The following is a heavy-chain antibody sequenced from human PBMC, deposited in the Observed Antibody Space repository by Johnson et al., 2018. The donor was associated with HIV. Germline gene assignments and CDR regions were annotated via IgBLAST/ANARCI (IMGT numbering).Heavy chain of an antibody. J-gene: IGHJ3*02. Sequence: VHLVESGGGLVQPGGSLRLSCAASGFTVSSNYMSWVRQAPGKGLEWVSVIYSGGSTYYADYVKGRFTISRDNSKNTLYLQMSSLRVEDTAVYCCARVRIIYSSSSHAFDIWGQGTMVTVSS. V-gene: IGHV3-66*02. CDR3: ARVRIIYSSSSHAFDI. CDR2: IYSGGST. D-gene: IGHD6-6*01. CDR1: GFTVSSNY.